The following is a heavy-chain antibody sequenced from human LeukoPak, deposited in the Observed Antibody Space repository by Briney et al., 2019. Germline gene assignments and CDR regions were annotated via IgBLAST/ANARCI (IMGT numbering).Heavy chain of an antibody. J-gene: IGHJ4*02. D-gene: IGHD3-22*01. CDR2: TNHSGST. Sequence: SETLSLTCAVYGGSFSGYYRSWIRQPPGKGLEWIGETNHSGSTNYNPSLKSRVTISVDTSKNQFSLKLSSVTAADTAVYYCARRGYYDSSGYVFDYWGQGTLVTVSS. CDR1: GGSFSGYY. V-gene: IGHV4-34*01. CDR3: ARRGYYDSSGYVFDY.